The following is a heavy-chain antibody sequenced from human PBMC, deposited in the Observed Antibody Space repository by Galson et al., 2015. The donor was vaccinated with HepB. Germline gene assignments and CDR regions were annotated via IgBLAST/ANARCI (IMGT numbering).Heavy chain of an antibody. J-gene: IGHJ6*02. Sequence: SLRLSCAASGMTFSSYGFHWVRQAPGKGLEWVAVIWFDGTNKYYADSVKGRFTISRDNPKNTLYLQMSSLRADDTGVYYCARDRMETFNYYYGMDVWGQGTAVTVSS. V-gene: IGHV3-33*01. D-gene: IGHD3-3*01. CDR3: ARDRMETFNYYYGMDV. CDR1: GMTFSSYG. CDR2: IWFDGTNK.